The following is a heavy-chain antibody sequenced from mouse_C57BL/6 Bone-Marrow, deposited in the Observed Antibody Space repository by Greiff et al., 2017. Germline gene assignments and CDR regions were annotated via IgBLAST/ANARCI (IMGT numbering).Heavy chain of an antibody. CDR3: ARLGLYYFDY. D-gene: IGHD4-1*01. J-gene: IGHJ2*01. CDR1: GYTFNDYY. V-gene: IGHV1-26*01. CDR2: INPNNGGT. Sequence: EVQLQQSGPELVKPGASVTISCTASGYTFNDYYMNWVKQSHGKSLEWIGAINPNNGGTSYNPKFKGKATLTVDKSTSTAYMELRSLTSKDSAVYYCARLGLYYFDYWGQGTTLTVSS.